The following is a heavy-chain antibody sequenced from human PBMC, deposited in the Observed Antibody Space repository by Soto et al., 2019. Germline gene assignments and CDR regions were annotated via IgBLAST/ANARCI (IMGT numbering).Heavy chain of an antibody. CDR2: ISGGGGST. Sequence: GGSLRLSCAASGFTFSIYAMSWVRHAPGKGLEWVSAISGGGGSTYYADFVKGRFTISRDNSKNTLYLQMISLRAEDTAIYYCAKDQDYYGSGSYPDYWGQGTLVTVSS. V-gene: IGHV3-23*01. D-gene: IGHD3-10*01. CDR1: GFTFSIYA. CDR3: AKDQDYYGSGSYPDY. J-gene: IGHJ4*02.